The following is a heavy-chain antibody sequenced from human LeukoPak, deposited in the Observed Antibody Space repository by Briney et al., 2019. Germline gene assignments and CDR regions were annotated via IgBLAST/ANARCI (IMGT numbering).Heavy chain of an antibody. Sequence: GGSLRLSCAASGFTVSSSYMTWVRQAPGKGLEWVSVIYSGGSTYYADSVKGRSTISRDNSKNTLYLQMNSLRAEDTAVYYCARVLVTGLKRYFDYWGQGTLVTVSS. D-gene: IGHD1-20*01. CDR2: IYSGGST. V-gene: IGHV3-66*01. J-gene: IGHJ4*02. CDR1: GFTVSSSY. CDR3: ARVLVTGLKRYFDY.